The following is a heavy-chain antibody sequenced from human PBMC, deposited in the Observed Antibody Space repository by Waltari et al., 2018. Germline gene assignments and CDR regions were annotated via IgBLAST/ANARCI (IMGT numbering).Heavy chain of an antibody. CDR1: GYSISSGYY. CDR2: IYNSGST. V-gene: IGHV4-38-2*01. D-gene: IGHD6-13*01. CDR3: ARHEDSSSWNYYYYGMDV. J-gene: IGHJ6*02. Sequence: QVQLQESGPGLVKPSETLSLTCAVSGYSISSGYYWGWIRQPQGKGLEWIGSIYNSGSTSHNPSLKIRVPISGDTSKNHFSRKLSSVTAADTAVYYCARHEDSSSWNYYYYGMDVWGQGTTVTVSS.